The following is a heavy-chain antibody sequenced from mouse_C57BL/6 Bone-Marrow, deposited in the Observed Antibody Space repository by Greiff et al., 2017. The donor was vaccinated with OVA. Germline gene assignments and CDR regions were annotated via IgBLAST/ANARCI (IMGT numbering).Heavy chain of an antibody. CDR1: GYTFTSYW. CDR2: IYPGSGST. V-gene: IGHV1-55*01. Sequence: VQLQQPGAELVKPGASVKMSCKASGYTFTSYWITWVKQRPGQGLEWIGDIYPGSGSTNYNEKFKSKATLTVDTSSSTAYMQLSSLTSEDSAVYYCARRYYGRNWYFDVWGTGTTVTVSS. J-gene: IGHJ1*03. D-gene: IGHD1-1*01. CDR3: ARRYYGRNWYFDV.